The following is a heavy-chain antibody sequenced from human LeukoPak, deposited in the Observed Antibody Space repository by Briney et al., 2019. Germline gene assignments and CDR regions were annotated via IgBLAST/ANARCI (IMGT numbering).Heavy chain of an antibody. V-gene: IGHV1-46*01. D-gene: IGHD6-13*01. CDR2: INPSGGST. Sequence: ASVKDSRKASVYTFTIHYMHSVRQAPGQGLEWMGIINPSGGSTSYAQKFQGRVTMTSDTSTSTVYMGLSSLRSEDTAVYYCARVLAAVGTWGAFDIWGQGTMVTVSS. CDR1: VYTFTIHY. J-gene: IGHJ3*02. CDR3: ARVLAAVGTWGAFDI.